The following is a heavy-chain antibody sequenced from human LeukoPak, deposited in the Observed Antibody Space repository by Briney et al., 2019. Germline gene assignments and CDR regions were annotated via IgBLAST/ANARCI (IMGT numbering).Heavy chain of an antibody. CDR1: GGSITNNY. V-gene: IGHV4-59*13. CDR2: THDSGNS. D-gene: IGHD6-13*01. Sequence: PSETLSLTCTVSGGSITNNYWAWIRQPPGKGLEWIGYTHDSGNSNYNPSLRSRVTISIDTSKNQFSLKLTSVTAADTAVYYWARDRSAAPADYWGQGTLVTVSS. CDR3: ARDRSAAPADY. J-gene: IGHJ4*02.